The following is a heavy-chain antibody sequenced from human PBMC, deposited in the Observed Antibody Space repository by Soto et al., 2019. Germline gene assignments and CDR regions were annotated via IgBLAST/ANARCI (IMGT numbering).Heavy chain of an antibody. Sequence: EVQLVESGGGLVQPGGSLRLSCAASGFTVRSNYMRWVRQAPGKGLEWVSVIYSGGSTYYADSVKGRFTISRHNSKNTLHLQMNSLRAEDTAVYYCARGPGCGFVDYWGQGTLVTVSS. V-gene: IGHV3-53*04. J-gene: IGHJ4*02. CDR3: ARGPGCGFVDY. CDR2: IYSGGST. D-gene: IGHD2-21*01. CDR1: GFTVRSNY.